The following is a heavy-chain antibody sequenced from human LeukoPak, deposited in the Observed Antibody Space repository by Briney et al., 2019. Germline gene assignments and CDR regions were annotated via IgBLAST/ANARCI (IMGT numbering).Heavy chain of an antibody. Sequence: SETLSLTCAVYGASFSANYWIWIRQPPGKGLEWIAEINHSRTITYKPSLKSRLTISADTSKNQFSLKVSSVTAADTAVYYCARYCGSENYCISYWGQGTLVTVSS. J-gene: IGHJ4*01. CDR2: INHSRTI. V-gene: IGHV4-34*01. D-gene: IGHD3-10*01. CDR1: GASFSANY. CDR3: ARYCGSENYCISY.